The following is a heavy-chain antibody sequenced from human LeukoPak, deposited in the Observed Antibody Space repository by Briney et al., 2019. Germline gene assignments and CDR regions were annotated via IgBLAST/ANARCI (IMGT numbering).Heavy chain of an antibody. CDR3: ARAGTSCKECNWFDP. Sequence: GASVKVSCKASGYTFTSYGISWVRQAPGQGLEWMGWISAYNGNTNYAQKLQGRVTMTTDTSTSTAYMELRSLRSDDTAVYYCARAGTSCKECNWFDPWGQGTLVTVSS. CDR2: ISAYNGNT. CDR1: GYTFTSYG. V-gene: IGHV1-18*04. J-gene: IGHJ5*02. D-gene: IGHD2-2*01.